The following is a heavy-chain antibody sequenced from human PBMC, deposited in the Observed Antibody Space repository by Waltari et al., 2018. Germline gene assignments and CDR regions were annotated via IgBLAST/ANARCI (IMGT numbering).Heavy chain of an antibody. CDR3: VGGVGWDFDY. Sequence: EVQLVGSGGGLVQPGGSLRLSCAASGFTFSNYWMNWVRQAPGKGLEWVANRKQDGSEKYYIDSVKGRFTISRDNAQNSLFLQMNSLRAEDTALYYCVGGVGWDFDYWDQGTLVTVSS. V-gene: IGHV3-7*01. CDR1: GFTFSNYW. J-gene: IGHJ4*02. CDR2: RKQDGSEK. D-gene: IGHD6-19*01.